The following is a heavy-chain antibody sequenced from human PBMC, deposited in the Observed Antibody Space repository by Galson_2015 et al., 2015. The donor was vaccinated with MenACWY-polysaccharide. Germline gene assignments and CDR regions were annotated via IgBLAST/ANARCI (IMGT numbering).Heavy chain of an antibody. Sequence: SLRLSCAASGFPFSSYWMSWVRQAPGKGLEWVANIKEDGSEKYYVDSVKGRFTISRDNAKNSLCMQMNSLRAEDTGVYYCAHAGSAWGQGTLVTVSS. V-gene: IGHV3-7*01. CDR3: AHAGSA. CDR1: GFPFSSYW. CDR2: IKEDGSEK. D-gene: IGHD3-10*01. J-gene: IGHJ5*02.